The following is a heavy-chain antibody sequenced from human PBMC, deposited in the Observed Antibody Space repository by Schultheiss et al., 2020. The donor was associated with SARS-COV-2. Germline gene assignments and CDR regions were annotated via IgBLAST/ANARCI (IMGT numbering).Heavy chain of an antibody. CDR3: ARGVGGWYGNNWFDP. J-gene: IGHJ5*02. CDR1: GFTFSSYG. CDR2: IKQDGSEI. Sequence: GGSLRLSCAASGFTFSSYGMHWVRQAPGKGLEWVANIKQDGSEIRYVDSVKGRLTISRDNAKNSLYLQMNSLRAEDTAVYYCARGVGGWYGNNWFDPWGQGTLVTVSS. V-gene: IGHV3-7*03. D-gene: IGHD6-19*01.